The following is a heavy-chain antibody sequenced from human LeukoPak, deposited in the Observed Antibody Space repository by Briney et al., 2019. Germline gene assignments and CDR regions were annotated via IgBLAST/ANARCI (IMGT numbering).Heavy chain of an antibody. D-gene: IGHD3-22*01. V-gene: IGHV1-69*05. CDR3: ARDYGSGYPFDY. CDR2: IIPIFGTA. Sequence: SVMVPCKASGGTFSSYAISWVRQAPGQGLEWMGRIIPIFGTANYAQKFQGRVTITTDESTSTAYMELSSLRSEDTAVYYCARDYGSGYPFDYWGQGTLVTVSS. CDR1: GGTFSSYA. J-gene: IGHJ4*02.